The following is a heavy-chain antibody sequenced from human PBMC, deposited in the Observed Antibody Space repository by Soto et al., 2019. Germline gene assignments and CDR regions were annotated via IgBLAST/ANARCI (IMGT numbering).Heavy chain of an antibody. Sequence: GGSLRLSCAASGFTFSSYGMHWVRQAPGKGLEWVAVIWYDGSNKYYADSVKGRFTISRDNSKNTLYLQMNSLRAEDTAVYYCARARTPPGYSSSWFGWFDPWGQGTLVTVSS. J-gene: IGHJ5*02. CDR1: GFTFSSYG. V-gene: IGHV3-33*01. CDR3: ARARTPPGYSSSWFGWFDP. CDR2: IWYDGSNK. D-gene: IGHD6-13*01.